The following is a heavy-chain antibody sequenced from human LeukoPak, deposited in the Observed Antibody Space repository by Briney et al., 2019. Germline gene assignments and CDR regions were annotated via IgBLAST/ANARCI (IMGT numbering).Heavy chain of an antibody. V-gene: IGHV4-34*01. CDR2: INHSGST. Sequence: SETLSLTCAVYGGSFSGYYWSWIRQPPGKGLEWIGEINHSGSTNYNPSLKSRVTISVDTSKNQFSLKLSSVTAADTAVYYCARGVPKITMVRGVIGLMFDYWGQGTLVTVSS. CDR1: GGSFSGYY. J-gene: IGHJ4*02. CDR3: ARGVPKITMVRGVIGLMFDY. D-gene: IGHD3-10*01.